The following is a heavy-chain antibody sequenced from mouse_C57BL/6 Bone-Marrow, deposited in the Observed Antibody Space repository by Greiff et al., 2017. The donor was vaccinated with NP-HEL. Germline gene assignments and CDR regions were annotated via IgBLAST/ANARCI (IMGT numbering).Heavy chain of an antibody. D-gene: IGHD2-1*01. CDR2: IDPENGDT. V-gene: IGHV14-4*01. CDR3: TAIYYGNYEGVFWYFDV. CDR1: GFNIKDDY. Sequence: EVQGVESGAELVRPGASVKLSCTASGFNIKDDYMHWVKQRPEQGLEWIGWIDPENGDTEYASKFQGKATITADTSSNTAYLQLSSLTSEDTAVYYCTAIYYGNYEGVFWYFDVWGTGTTVTVSS. J-gene: IGHJ1*03.